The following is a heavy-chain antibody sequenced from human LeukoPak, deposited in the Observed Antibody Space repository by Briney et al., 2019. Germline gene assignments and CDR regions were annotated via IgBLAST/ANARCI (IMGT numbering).Heavy chain of an antibody. D-gene: IGHD1-26*01. Sequence: SETLSLTCTVSGGSISSYYWSWIRQPPGKGLEWIGYIYYSGSTNYNPSLKSRVTISVDMSKNQFSLKLSSVTAADTAVYYCARVPLELRAFDIWGQGTMVTVSS. J-gene: IGHJ3*02. V-gene: IGHV4-59*01. CDR1: GGSISSYY. CDR3: ARVPLELRAFDI. CDR2: IYYSGST.